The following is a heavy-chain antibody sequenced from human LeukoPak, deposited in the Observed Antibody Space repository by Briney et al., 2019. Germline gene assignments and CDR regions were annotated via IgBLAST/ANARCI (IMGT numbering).Heavy chain of an antibody. V-gene: IGHV3-48*04. CDR3: ARVHWNYDGLAWFDP. CDR1: GFTFSSYT. D-gene: IGHD1-7*01. CDR2: ISATGNTV. J-gene: IGHJ5*02. Sequence: GGSLRLSCAASGFTFSSYTMNWVRQAPGKGLEWVAYISATGNTVYYADSVKGRFTISRDNAKNSLYLEMNSLRAEDTAVYYCARVHWNYDGLAWFDPWGQGTLVIVSS.